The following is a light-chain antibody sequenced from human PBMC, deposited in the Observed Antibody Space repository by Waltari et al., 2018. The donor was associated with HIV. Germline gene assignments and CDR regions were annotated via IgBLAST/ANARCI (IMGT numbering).Light chain of an antibody. CDR2: MVS. V-gene: IGLV2-14*01. Sequence: QSALTQPASVSGSPGQSITVSCTGTSSDVGGYNFVAWYQHHPGKVPKLLIYMVSHRPSWISNRFSGSKSGNTASLTISGLQAEDEADYYCTSYTSSTTLYVFGSGTRVTVL. CDR1: SSDVGGYNF. J-gene: IGLJ1*01. CDR3: TSYTSSTTLYV.